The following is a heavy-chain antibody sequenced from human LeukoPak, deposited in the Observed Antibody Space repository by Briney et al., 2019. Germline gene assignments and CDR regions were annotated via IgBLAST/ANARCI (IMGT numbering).Heavy chain of an antibody. D-gene: IGHD3-10*01. CDR1: GGSISSYY. V-gene: IGHV4-4*07. CDR3: ARFAKGYGSGDIDY. CDR2: IYTSGSS. Sequence: SETLSLTCTVSGGSISSYYWNWIRQPAGKGLEWIGRIYTSGSSNYNPSLKSRVTMSVDTSKNQFSLKLSSVTAADTAVYYCARFAKGYGSGDIDYWGQGTLVTVSS. J-gene: IGHJ4*02.